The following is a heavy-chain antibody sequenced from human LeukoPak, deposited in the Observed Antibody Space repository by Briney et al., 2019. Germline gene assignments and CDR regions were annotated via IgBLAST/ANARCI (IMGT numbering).Heavy chain of an antibody. D-gene: IGHD6-19*01. J-gene: IGHJ4*02. CDR3: AREEGAPSKYSSGWYVY. Sequence: PSETLSLICTVSGGSISSSSYYWGWIRQPPGKGLEWIGSIYYSGSTYYNPSLKSRVTISVDTSKNQFSLKLSSVTAADTAVYYCAREEGAPSKYSSGWYVYWGQGTLVTVSS. CDR1: GGSISSSSYY. CDR2: IYYSGST. V-gene: IGHV4-39*07.